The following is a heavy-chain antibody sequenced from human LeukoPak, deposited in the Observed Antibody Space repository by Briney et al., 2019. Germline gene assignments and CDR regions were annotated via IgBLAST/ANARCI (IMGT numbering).Heavy chain of an antibody. Sequence: SETLSLTCTASGGSISSGGYYWSWIRQHPGKGLEWIGYIYYSGSTYYNPSLKSRVTISVDTSKNQFSLKLSSVTAADTAVYYCARLMRARIAARPGPFDYWGQGTLVTVSS. J-gene: IGHJ4*02. V-gene: IGHV4-31*03. CDR1: GGSISSGGYY. CDR3: ARLMRARIAARPGPFDY. CDR2: IYYSGST. D-gene: IGHD6-6*01.